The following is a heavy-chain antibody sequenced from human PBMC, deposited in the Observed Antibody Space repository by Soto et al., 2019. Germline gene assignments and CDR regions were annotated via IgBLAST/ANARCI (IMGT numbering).Heavy chain of an antibody. CDR1: GCSFTSYW. Sequence: GESLKISCKGSGCSFTSYWIGWVRQMPGKGLEWMGIIYPGDSDTRYSPYFQGQVTISADKSISTAYLQWSSLKAPDTAMYYCAISRGYSGYDASHYYYGMDVWGQGTTVTVSS. CDR2: IYPGDSDT. CDR3: AISRGYSGYDASHYYYGMDV. D-gene: IGHD5-12*01. V-gene: IGHV5-51*01. J-gene: IGHJ6*02.